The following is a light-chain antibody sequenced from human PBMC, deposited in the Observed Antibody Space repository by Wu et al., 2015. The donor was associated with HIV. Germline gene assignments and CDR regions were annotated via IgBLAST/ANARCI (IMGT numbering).Light chain of an antibody. CDR3: QQYHNWQT. J-gene: IGKJ1*01. CDR2: DAS. V-gene: IGKV3D-11*02. Sequence: EIVLTQSPATLALSPGERVTLSCRASQSITISLAWYQQTPGQAPRLLIYDASNRATGIPARFSGSGSGTDFTLTISSLEPEDFAIYYCQQYHNWQTFGQGTKVEIK. CDR1: QSITIS.